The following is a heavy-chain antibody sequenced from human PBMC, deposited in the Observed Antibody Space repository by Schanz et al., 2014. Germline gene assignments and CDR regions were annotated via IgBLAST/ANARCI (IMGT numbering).Heavy chain of an antibody. Sequence: QVQLVQSGAEVKKPGASVKVSCKASGYIFTSYDINWVRQATGQGPEWMGWTNPIPGYSGYAQKFQGRLTLTRSTSITTAYMELSSLTSEDTAVYYCTRGLACTSSNCYEYFDSWGQGTLVTVSS. D-gene: IGHD2-2*01. J-gene: IGHJ4*02. CDR1: GYIFTSYD. CDR2: TNPIPGYS. V-gene: IGHV1-8*01. CDR3: TRGLACTSSNCYEYFDS.